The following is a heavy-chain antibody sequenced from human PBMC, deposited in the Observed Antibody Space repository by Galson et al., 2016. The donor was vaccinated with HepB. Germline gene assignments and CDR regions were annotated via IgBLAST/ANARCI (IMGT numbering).Heavy chain of an antibody. V-gene: IGHV4-39*01. CDR3: TSPAAVRGAYYMFDY. J-gene: IGHJ4*02. Sequence: ETLSLTCAVSGDSISSSSYYWGWIRQPPGKGLEWIGSMYYTGSTYYNPSLKSRVTMPLDTSTNQFSLKLTSVTAADTAVYFCTSPAAVRGAYYMFDYWGQGTLVTVSS. CDR1: GDSISSSSYY. D-gene: IGHD1-26*01. CDR2: MYYTGST.